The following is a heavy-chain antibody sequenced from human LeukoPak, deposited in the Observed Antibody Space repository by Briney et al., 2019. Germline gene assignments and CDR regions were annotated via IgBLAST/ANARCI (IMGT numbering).Heavy chain of an antibody. J-gene: IGHJ3*02. CDR1: GYTFTSYY. Sequence: ASVKVSCTASGYTFTSYYMHWVRQAPGQGLEWMGIINPSGGSTSYAQKFQGRVTMTRDMSTSTVYMELTSLRSEDTAVYYCARDLRITIFGVVIPWAFDIWGQGTMVTVSS. D-gene: IGHD3-3*01. CDR2: INPSGGST. V-gene: IGHV1-46*01. CDR3: ARDLRITIFGVVIPWAFDI.